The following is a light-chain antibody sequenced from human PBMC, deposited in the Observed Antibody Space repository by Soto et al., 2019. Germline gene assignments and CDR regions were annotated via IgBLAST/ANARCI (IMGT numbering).Light chain of an antibody. CDR1: QSISNY. V-gene: IGKV1-39*01. CDR2: AAS. CDR3: QQTYSSPPFT. J-gene: IGKJ3*01. Sequence: DLQMTQSPSSLSASAGDRVTITCRSSQSISNYLNWYQHKPGQAPNLLIYAASNLQSGVPSRFSGSGSGTDFTLTITSLQPEDFAIYYCQQTYSSPPFTFGPGTKV.